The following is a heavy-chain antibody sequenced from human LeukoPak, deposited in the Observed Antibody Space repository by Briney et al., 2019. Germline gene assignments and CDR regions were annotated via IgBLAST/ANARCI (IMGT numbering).Heavy chain of an antibody. CDR2: INPSGGST. Sequence: ASVKVSCKASGYTFTSYYMHWVRQAPGQGLEWMGIINPSGGSTSYAQKFQGRVTMTRDTSASTAYMELSSLRSEDTAVYYCARDIQYSGYEGTFDYWGQGTLVTVSS. V-gene: IGHV1-46*01. CDR1: GYTFTSYY. D-gene: IGHD5-12*01. CDR3: ARDIQYSGYEGTFDY. J-gene: IGHJ4*02.